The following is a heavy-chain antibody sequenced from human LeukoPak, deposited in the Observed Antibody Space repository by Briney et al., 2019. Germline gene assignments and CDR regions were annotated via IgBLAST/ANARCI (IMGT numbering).Heavy chain of an antibody. J-gene: IGHJ4*02. CDR2: INHSGST. Sequence: PSETLSLTCAVYGGSFSGYYWSWIRQPPGKGLEWIGEINHSGSTNYNPSLKSRVTISVDTSKNQFSLKLSSVTAADTAVYYCARGGSVLRYFDWLYQHDYWGQGTLVTVSS. CDR3: ARGGSVLRYFDWLYQHDY. V-gene: IGHV4-34*01. CDR1: GGSFSGYY. D-gene: IGHD3-9*01.